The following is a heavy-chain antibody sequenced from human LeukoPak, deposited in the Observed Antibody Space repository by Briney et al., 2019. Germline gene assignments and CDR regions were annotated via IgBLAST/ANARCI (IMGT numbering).Heavy chain of an antibody. D-gene: IGHD3-10*01. J-gene: IGHJ4*02. CDR3: AKGSHYYYGSEPMGY. V-gene: IGHV3-43D*04. Sequence: PGGSLRLSCAASGFTFDDCAMHWVRQAPGKGLEWVSLISWDGGSTYYADSVKSRFTISRDNSKNSLYLQMNSLRAEDTALYYCAKGSHYYYGSEPMGYWGQGTLVTVSS. CDR1: GFTFDDCA. CDR2: ISWDGGST.